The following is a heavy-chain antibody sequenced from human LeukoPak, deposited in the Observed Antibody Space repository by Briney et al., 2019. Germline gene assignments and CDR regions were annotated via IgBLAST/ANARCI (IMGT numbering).Heavy chain of an antibody. D-gene: IGHD3-16*02. CDR3: ARGGDYIWGSYRLYYFNY. Sequence: PGGSLRLSCAVSGFTFSNYWMSWVRQAPGKGLEWVANMKQDGSEKYYVDSVRGRFTISRDNAKNSLYLQMNSLRAEDTAMYYCARGGDYIWGSYRLYYFNYWGQGTLATVSS. J-gene: IGHJ4*02. V-gene: IGHV3-7*03. CDR2: MKQDGSEK. CDR1: GFTFSNYW.